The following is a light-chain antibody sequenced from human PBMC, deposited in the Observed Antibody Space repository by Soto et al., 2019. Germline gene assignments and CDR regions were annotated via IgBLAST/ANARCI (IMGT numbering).Light chain of an antibody. CDR2: AAS. Sequence: DIQMTQSPSSLSASVGDRVTITCRASQSSSSYLNWYQQKPGKAPKLLIYAASSLQSGVPSRFSGSGSGTDFTLTISSLQPEDFATYYCQQSYSTPWTFRQGTKVEIK. V-gene: IGKV1-39*01. CDR1: QSSSSY. J-gene: IGKJ1*01. CDR3: QQSYSTPWT.